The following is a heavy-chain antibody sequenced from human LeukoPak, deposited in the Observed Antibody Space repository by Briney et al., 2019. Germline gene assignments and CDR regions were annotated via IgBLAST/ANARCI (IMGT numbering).Heavy chain of an antibody. D-gene: IGHD3-9*01. CDR2: INHTGRT. V-gene: IGHV4-34*01. J-gene: IGHJ4*02. Sequence: PSETLSLTCAVYGGSFSGFYYNWIRQSPGKGLEWIAEINHTGRTNYNPSLKSLVTISIDMSKHQFSLELKSVTAADTAVYFCARGGYNIDWMKHATDYWGQGTLVTVSS. CDR3: ARGGYNIDWMKHATDY. CDR1: GGSFSGFY.